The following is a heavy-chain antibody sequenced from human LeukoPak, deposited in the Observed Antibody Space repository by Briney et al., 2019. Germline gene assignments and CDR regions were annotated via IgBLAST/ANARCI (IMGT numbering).Heavy chain of an antibody. CDR3: ARGVSGRSVFGY. J-gene: IGHJ4*02. CDR1: GGSFSGYY. CDR2: INHSGST. V-gene: IGHV4-34*01. Sequence: SETLSLTCAVYGGSFSGYYWSWIRQPPGKGLEWIGEINHSGSTNYNPSLKSRVTISVDTSKNQFSLKPSSVTAADTAVYYCARGVSGRSVFGYWGQGTLVTVSS. D-gene: IGHD1-26*01.